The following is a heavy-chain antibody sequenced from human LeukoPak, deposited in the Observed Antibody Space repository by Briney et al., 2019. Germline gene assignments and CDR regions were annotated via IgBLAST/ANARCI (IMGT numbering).Heavy chain of an antibody. CDR1: GYSFTSYW. CDR2: IYPGDSDT. D-gene: IGHD2-2*03. V-gene: IGHV5-51*01. Sequence: GESQKISCKGSGYSFTSYWIGWVRQMPGKGLEWMGIIYPGDSDTRYSPSFQGQVTISADKSISTAYLQWSSLKASDTAMYYCARSEAGYCSSTSCLPGYWGQGTLVTVSS. CDR3: ARSEAGYCSSTSCLPGY. J-gene: IGHJ4*02.